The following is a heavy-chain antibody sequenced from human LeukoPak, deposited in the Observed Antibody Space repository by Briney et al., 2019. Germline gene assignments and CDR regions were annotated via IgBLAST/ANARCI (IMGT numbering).Heavy chain of an antibody. CDR2: INQDGDKN. D-gene: IGHD4-17*01. CDR1: GFTFSKYW. J-gene: IGHJ6*03. CDR3: ARTPDHGDYVGYFYYYMDV. Sequence: GGTLRLSCAASGFTFSKYWMTWVRQAPGKGLEWVANINQDGDKNNSVDSVRGRLTISRDNPKNSLYLQIDSLRAEDTAVYYCARTPDHGDYVGYFYYYMDVWGKGTTVTISS. V-gene: IGHV3-7*01.